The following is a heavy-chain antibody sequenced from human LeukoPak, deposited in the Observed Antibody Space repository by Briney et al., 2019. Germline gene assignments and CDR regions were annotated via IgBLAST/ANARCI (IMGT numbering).Heavy chain of an antibody. D-gene: IGHD3-10*01. V-gene: IGHV1-8*01. Sequence: ASVKVSFKASGYTFTSYDINWVRQATGQGLEWRGWMNPNSGNTGYAQKFQGRVTMTRNTSISTAYMELSSLRSEDTAVYYCARGHYGSGSYYIDYWGQGTLVTVSS. J-gene: IGHJ4*02. CDR2: MNPNSGNT. CDR3: ARGHYGSGSYYIDY. CDR1: GYTFTSYD.